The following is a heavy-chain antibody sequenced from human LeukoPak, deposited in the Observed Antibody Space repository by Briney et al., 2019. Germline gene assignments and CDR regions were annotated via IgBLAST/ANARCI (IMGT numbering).Heavy chain of an antibody. Sequence: GGSLRLSCAASGFTFSDHYMSWIRQAPGKGLEWVSYISSSGSTIYYADSVKGRFTISRDNAKNSLYLQMNSLRAEDTAVYYCARSYPTGWFDPWGQGTLVTVSS. J-gene: IGHJ5*02. CDR1: GFTFSDHY. D-gene: IGHD1-14*01. CDR3: ARSYPTGWFDP. V-gene: IGHV3-11*01. CDR2: ISSSGSTI.